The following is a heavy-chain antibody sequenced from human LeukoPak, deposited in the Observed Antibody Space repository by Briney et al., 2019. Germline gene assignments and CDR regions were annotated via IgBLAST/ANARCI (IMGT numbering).Heavy chain of an antibody. V-gene: IGHV4-34*03. J-gene: IGHJ6*03. CDR2: VYYSGST. CDR1: DGSFSGYY. Sequence: PSETLSLTCAVYDGSFSGYYWSWIRQPPGKGLEWIGSVYYSGSTYYNPSLKSRVTISVDTSKNQFSLNRISVTAADTAYYMDVWGKRTTVTGSS. CDR3: V.